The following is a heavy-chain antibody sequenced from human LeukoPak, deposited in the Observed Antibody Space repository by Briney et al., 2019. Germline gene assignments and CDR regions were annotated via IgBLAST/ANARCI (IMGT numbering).Heavy chain of an antibody. J-gene: IGHJ4*02. CDR1: GYTFTSYA. CDR3: ARDSKGYSYGYGY. V-gene: IGHV1-3*01. CDR2: INAGNGNT. Sequence: ASVKVSCEASGYTFTSYAMHWVRQAPGQRLEWMGWINAGNGNTKYSQRFQGRVTITRDTSASTAYMELSSLRSEDTAVYYCARDSKGYSYGYGYWGQGTLVTVSS. D-gene: IGHD5-18*01.